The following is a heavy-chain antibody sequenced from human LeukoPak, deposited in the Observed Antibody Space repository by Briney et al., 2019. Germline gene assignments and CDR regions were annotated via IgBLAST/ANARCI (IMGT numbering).Heavy chain of an antibody. J-gene: IGHJ1*01. CDR1: GFTFSAYH. V-gene: IGHV3-21*06. D-gene: IGHD6-6*01. CDR3: ARDLTTSSTAYFHH. Sequence: GGSLRLSCAASGFTFSAYHMNWVRQAPGKGLEWVSSISSSSRYIYYADSVKGRFTISRDNGKNSLYLQMNNLRAEDTAVYYCARDLTTSSTAYFHHWGQGTLVTVSS. CDR2: ISSSSRYI.